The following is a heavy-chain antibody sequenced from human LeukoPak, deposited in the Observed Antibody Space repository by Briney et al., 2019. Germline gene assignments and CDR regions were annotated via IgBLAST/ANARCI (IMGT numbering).Heavy chain of an antibody. CDR1: GFTFSNYA. J-gene: IGHJ4*02. CDR2: ISAGGGNT. Sequence: GGSLRLSCAASGFTFSNYAMTWVRQAPGKGLERVAAISAGGGNTYYADFVKGRLIVSRDNSKNTLYLQMNGLRAEDTALYYCAKDRSAIITWSDYWGQGTLVTVSS. D-gene: IGHD3-22*01. V-gene: IGHV3-23*01. CDR3: AKDRSAIITWSDY.